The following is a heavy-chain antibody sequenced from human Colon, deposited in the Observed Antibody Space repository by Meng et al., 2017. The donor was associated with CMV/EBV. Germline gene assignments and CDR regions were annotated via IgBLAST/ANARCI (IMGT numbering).Heavy chain of an antibody. CDR1: GVSFSHYY. CDR3: AVQPCYDGYCYFDY. J-gene: IGHJ4*02. CDR2: IYIRGGT. V-gene: IGHV4-4*07. D-gene: IGHD5-18*01. Sequence: QVKLQEAGPGLVKPSETLSRTFTVSGVSFSHYYWSWIRQPAGKGPEWIGRIYIRGGTNYNPSLKSRVTMSVDTSKNQFSLKLSSVTAADTAVYYCAVQPCYDGYCYFDYWGQGTLVTVSS.